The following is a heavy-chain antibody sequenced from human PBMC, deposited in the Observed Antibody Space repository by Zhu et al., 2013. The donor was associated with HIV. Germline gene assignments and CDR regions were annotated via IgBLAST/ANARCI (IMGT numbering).Heavy chain of an antibody. Sequence: EVQLVESGGGLVKPGGSLRLSCVAAGFTFSSYSMSWVRQAPGKGLEWVSSISSSTSSIYYADSVKGRFTISRDNAKNSLYLQMNSLRAEDTAVYYCARDRGLYGGSSPYFDYWGQGALVTGLL. V-gene: IGHV3-21*01. CDR2: ISSSTSSI. J-gene: IGHJ4*02. D-gene: IGHD2-15*01. CDR3: ARDRGLYGGSSPYFDY. CDR1: GFTFSSYS.